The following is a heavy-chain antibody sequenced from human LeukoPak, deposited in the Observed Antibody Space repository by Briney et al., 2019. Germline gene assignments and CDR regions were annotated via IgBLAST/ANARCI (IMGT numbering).Heavy chain of an antibody. J-gene: IGHJ4*02. CDR2: INPNSGGT. Sequence: GASVKVSCKASGYTFTGYYMHWVRQAPGQGLEWMGWINPNSGGTNYAQKFQGRVTMTRDTSISTAYMELSRLRSDDTAVYYYARAHSVWFGELLEYWGQGTLVTVSS. D-gene: IGHD3-10*01. CDR1: GYTFTGYY. CDR3: ARAHSVWFGELLEY. V-gene: IGHV1-2*02.